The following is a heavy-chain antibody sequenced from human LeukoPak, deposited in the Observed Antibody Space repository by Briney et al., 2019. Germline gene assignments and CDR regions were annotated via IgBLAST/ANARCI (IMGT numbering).Heavy chain of an antibody. Sequence: PGGSLRLSCAASGFTFSSSLMTWVRQAPGKGLEWVASVNQDGGEKNHVDSVKGRFTISRDNAKNSLYLQMNSLRTEDTAVYYCASGRVTAVYWGQGTLVTVSS. D-gene: IGHD2-21*02. CDR3: ASGRVTAVY. CDR2: VNQDGGEK. V-gene: IGHV3-7*03. J-gene: IGHJ4*02. CDR1: GFTFSSSL.